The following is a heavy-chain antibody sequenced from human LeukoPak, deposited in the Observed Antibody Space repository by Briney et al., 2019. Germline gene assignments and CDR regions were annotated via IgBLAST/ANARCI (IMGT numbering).Heavy chain of an antibody. V-gene: IGHV4-59*08. J-gene: IGHJ3*02. D-gene: IGHD3-9*01. Sequence: SETLSLTCTVSGGSISSDYWSWIRQPPRKGLGWRWYIYYSASTNYNPSLKSGVTISVETSRNQFSLKLSSVTAADTAVYYCAGAAPLLRYFGWLPHGRDHDAFDIWGKGTMVTVSS. CDR3: AGAAPLLRYFGWLPHGRDHDAFDI. CDR2: IYYSAST. CDR1: GGSISSDY.